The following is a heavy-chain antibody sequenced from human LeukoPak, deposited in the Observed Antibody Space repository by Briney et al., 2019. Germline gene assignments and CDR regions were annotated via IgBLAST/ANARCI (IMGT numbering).Heavy chain of an antibody. D-gene: IGHD1-1*01. V-gene: IGHV3-23*01. CDR3: AKGNGDFLDY. CDR2: VSGNGLSK. J-gene: IGHJ4*02. Sequence: GGSLRLSCAVSGFTFSNHPMTWVRQAPGNGLEWVAGVSGNGLSKYYADSMKGRFTVSRDNAKNTVYLQMNSLRADDTAVYYCAKGNGDFLDYWGQGTLVTVSS. CDR1: GFTFSNHP.